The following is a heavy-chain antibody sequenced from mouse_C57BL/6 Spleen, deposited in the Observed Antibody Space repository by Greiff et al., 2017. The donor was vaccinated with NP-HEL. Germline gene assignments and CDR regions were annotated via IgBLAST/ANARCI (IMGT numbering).Heavy chain of an antibody. D-gene: IGHD2-1*01. CDR3: ARDLLLLH. CDR1: GFTFSSYA. Sequence: EVKLMESGGGLVKPGGSLKLSCAASGFTFSSYAMSWVRQTPEKRLEWVATISDGGSYTYYPDNVKGRFTISRDNAKNNLYLQMSHLKSEDTAMYYCARDLLLLHWGQGTLVTVSA. V-gene: IGHV5-4*01. CDR2: ISDGGSYT. J-gene: IGHJ3*01.